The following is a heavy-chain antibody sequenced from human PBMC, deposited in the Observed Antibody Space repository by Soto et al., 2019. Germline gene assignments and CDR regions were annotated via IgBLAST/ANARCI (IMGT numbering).Heavy chain of an antibody. J-gene: IGHJ1*01. CDR2: INACNGNT. CDR1: GYPLTSYA. CDR3: ARDFEIAVDGPGYFQH. V-gene: IGHV1-3*01. Sequence: GSGKACSKASGYPLTSYAMHLVRQAPGQRLEWMGWINACNGNTKYSQKFQGRGTITRDTSARTAYMELSSLRSEDTAVYYCARDFEIAVDGPGYFQHWGQGTLVTVSS. D-gene: IGHD6-19*01.